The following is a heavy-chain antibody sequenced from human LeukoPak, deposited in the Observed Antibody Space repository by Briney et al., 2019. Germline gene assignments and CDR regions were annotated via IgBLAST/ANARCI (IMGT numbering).Heavy chain of an antibody. CDR1: GFTFSSYA. J-gene: IGHJ6*02. Sequence: GGSLRLSCAASGFTFSSYAMSWVRQAPGKGLEWVSVIYSGGSTFYADSVKGRFTISRDNSKNTLYLRMNSLRAEDTAVYYCAKIRELEPDSYYYYGMDVWGQGTTVTVSS. CDR2: IYSGGST. V-gene: IGHV3-66*01. D-gene: IGHD1-1*01. CDR3: AKIRELEPDSYYYYGMDV.